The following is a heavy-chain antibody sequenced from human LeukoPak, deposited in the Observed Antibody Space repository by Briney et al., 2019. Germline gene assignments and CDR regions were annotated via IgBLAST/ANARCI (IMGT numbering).Heavy chain of an antibody. CDR3: AREFRDIVATKFDY. CDR2: IIPIFGTA. Sequence: ASVKVSCKASGGTFSSYAISWVRQAPGQGLEWMGGIIPIFGTANYAQKFQGRVTITADESTSTAYMELSSLRSEDTAVYYCAREFRDIVATKFDYWGQGTLVTVSS. V-gene: IGHV1-69*13. J-gene: IGHJ4*02. D-gene: IGHD5-12*01. CDR1: GGTFSSYA.